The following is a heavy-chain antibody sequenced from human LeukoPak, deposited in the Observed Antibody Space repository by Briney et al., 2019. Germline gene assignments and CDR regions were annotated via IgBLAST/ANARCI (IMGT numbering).Heavy chain of an antibody. J-gene: IGHJ4*02. CDR1: GDSISSGNYY. D-gene: IGHD2-2*01. CDR3: ARGEYQLLFSY. V-gene: IGHV4-61*02. Sequence: SQTLSLTCTVSGDSISSGNYYWSWIRQPAGTGLEWIGRIYTSGSTNYNPSLKSRVTISVDTSKNQFSLKLSSVTAADTAVYYCARGEYQLLFSYWGQGTLVTVSS. CDR2: IYTSGST.